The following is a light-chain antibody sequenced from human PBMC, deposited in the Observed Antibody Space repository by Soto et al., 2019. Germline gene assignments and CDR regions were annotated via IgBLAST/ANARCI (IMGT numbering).Light chain of an antibody. CDR1: QSVSSY. CDR2: DAS. V-gene: IGKV3-11*01. J-gene: IGKJ3*01. CDR3: QPRSNRVT. Sequence: ESVLTQSPATLSLSPGERATLSCRASQSVSSYLAWYQQKPGQAPRLLIYDASNRATGIPARFSGSGSGTDFTLTISSLAPEDFAVYYCQPRSNRVTFGPVTKVDNK.